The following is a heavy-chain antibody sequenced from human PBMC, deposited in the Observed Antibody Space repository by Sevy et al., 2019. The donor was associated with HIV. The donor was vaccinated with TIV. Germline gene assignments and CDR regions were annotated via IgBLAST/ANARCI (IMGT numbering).Heavy chain of an antibody. CDR2: MKGGGSKK. CDR3: ARVYNYQILPIFYDAFDI. CDR1: GFTFSNYW. V-gene: IGHV3-7*01. D-gene: IGHD3-3*01. Sequence: GGSLRLSCAASGFTFSNYWMTWVRQAPGKGLEWVANMKGGGSKKSYLDSVEGRFTISRDNAKNSLYLQMNSLRAEDTAVYYCARVYNYQILPIFYDAFDIWGQGTMVTVSS. J-gene: IGHJ3*02.